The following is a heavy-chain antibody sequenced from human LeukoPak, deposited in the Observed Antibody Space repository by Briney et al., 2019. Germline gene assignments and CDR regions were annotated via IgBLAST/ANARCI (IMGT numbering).Heavy chain of an antibody. V-gene: IGHV1-2*06. J-gene: IGHJ4*02. D-gene: IGHD6-25*01. CDR1: GYTFTGYY. CDR3: ARDRPLAATLDY. CDR2: INPNSGGT. Sequence: ASVKVSCKASGYTFTGYYVHWVRQAPGQGLEWMGRINPNSGGTNYAQKFQGRVTMTRDTSISTAYMELSRLRSDDTAVYYCARDRPLAATLDYWGQGTLVTVSS.